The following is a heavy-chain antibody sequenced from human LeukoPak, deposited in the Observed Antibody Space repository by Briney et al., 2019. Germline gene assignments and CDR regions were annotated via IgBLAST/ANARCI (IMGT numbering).Heavy chain of an antibody. D-gene: IGHD4-17*01. J-gene: IGHJ4*02. V-gene: IGHV3-74*01. CDR2: INTDGSSL. Sequence: PGGSLRLSCAVSGFTFSSYWMHWVRQATGKGKVWVSRINTDGSSLIYADSVKGRFTISRDNAKNTLYLQMNSLRAEDTAVYYCATPLTTVTTGIDYWGQGTLVTVSS. CDR3: ATPLTTVTTGIDY. CDR1: GFTFSSYW.